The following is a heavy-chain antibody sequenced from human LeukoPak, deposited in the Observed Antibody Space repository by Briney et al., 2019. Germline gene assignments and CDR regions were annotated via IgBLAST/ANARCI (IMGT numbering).Heavy chain of an antibody. CDR1: GFTFSSYA. D-gene: IGHD3-9*01. Sequence: PGGSLRLSCAASGFTFSSYAMTWVRQAPGKGLEWVSTVSGGGGSTYYADSVKGRFTISRDNSKNTLYLQMNSLRAEDTAVYYCAKAPHYDILTGWNYWGQGTLVTVSS. V-gene: IGHV3-23*01. J-gene: IGHJ4*02. CDR2: VSGGGGST. CDR3: AKAPHYDILTGWNY.